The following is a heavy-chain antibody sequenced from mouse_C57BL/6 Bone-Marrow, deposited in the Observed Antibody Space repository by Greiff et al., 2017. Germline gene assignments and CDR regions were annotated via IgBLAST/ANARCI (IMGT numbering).Heavy chain of an antibody. V-gene: IGHV1-18*01. CDR2: INPNNGGT. D-gene: IGHD2-1*01. CDR3: ARGTYGNYGSYFDY. Sequence: VQLKQSGPELVKPGASVKIPCKASGYTFTDYNMDWVKQSPGKSLEWIGDINPNNGGTIYNQKFKGKATLTVDKSSSTAYMELRSLTSEDTAVYYCARGTYGNYGSYFDYWGQGTTLTVSS. CDR1: GYTFTDYN. J-gene: IGHJ2*01.